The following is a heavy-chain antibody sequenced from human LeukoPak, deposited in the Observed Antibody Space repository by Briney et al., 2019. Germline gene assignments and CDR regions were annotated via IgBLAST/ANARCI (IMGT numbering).Heavy chain of an antibody. Sequence: SETLSLTCAVYGGSFSGYYWSWTRQPPGKGLGWIGEINHSGSTNYNPSLKSRVTISVDTSKNQFSLKLSSVTAADTAVYYCARVSSSGWYVSRQFDPWGQGTLVTVSS. CDR2: INHSGST. CDR3: ARVSSSGWYVSRQFDP. V-gene: IGHV4-34*01. CDR1: GGSFSGYY. J-gene: IGHJ5*02. D-gene: IGHD6-19*01.